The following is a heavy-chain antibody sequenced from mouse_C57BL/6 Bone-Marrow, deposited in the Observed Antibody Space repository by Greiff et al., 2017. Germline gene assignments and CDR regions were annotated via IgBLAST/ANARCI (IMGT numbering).Heavy chain of an antibody. D-gene: IGHD1-1*01. CDR2: INPGSGGT. CDR1: GYAFTNYL. V-gene: IGHV1-54*01. Sequence: VQLQQSGAELVRPGTSVKVSCKASGYAFTNYLIEWVKQRPGQGLEWIGVINPGSGGTNYNEKFKGKATLTADKSSSTAYMQLSSLTSEDSAVYFCARGYYGNPDYWGQGTTLTVSS. J-gene: IGHJ2*01. CDR3: ARGYYGNPDY.